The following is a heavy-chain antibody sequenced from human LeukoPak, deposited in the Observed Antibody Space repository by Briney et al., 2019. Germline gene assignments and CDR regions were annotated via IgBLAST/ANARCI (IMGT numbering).Heavy chain of an antibody. D-gene: IGHD4-17*01. CDR1: GFTFSTYG. CDR3: AKEIWPTVTTPGHTHFDY. Sequence: PGGSLRLSCTASGFTFSTYGMHWVRQAPGKGLEWVAFIRYDGRSKYYADSVKGRFTISRDNSKNTLCLQMNSLRAEDTAVYYCAKEIWPTVTTPGHTHFDYWGQGTLVTVSS. J-gene: IGHJ4*02. V-gene: IGHV3-30*02. CDR2: IRYDGRSK.